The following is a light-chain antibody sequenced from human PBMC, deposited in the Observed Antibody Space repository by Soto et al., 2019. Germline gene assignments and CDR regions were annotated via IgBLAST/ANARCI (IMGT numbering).Light chain of an antibody. CDR1: SSNIGAGYD. V-gene: IGLV1-40*01. CDR3: QSDDSSLSGTVV. J-gene: IGLJ2*01. Sequence: QSVLTQPPSVSGAPGQRVTISCTGSSSNIGAGYDVHWYQQLPGTAPKLLIYGNSNRPSGVPDRFSGSKSGTSASLAITGFQAEDEADYYCQSDDSSLSGTVVFGGGTKLTVL. CDR2: GNS.